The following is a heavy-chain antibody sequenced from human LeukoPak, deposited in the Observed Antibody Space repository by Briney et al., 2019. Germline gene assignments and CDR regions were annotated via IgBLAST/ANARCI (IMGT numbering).Heavy chain of an antibody. CDR3: ARDESRGQQLVLGAFDI. CDR2: IIPIFGTA. D-gene: IGHD6-13*01. CDR1: GGTFSSYV. Sequence: GASVKVSCKASGGTFSSYVISWVRQAPGQGLEWMGGIIPIFGTANYAQKFQGRVTITADESTSTAYMELSSLRSEDTAVYYCARDESRGQQLVLGAFDIWGQGTMVTVSS. V-gene: IGHV1-69*01. J-gene: IGHJ3*02.